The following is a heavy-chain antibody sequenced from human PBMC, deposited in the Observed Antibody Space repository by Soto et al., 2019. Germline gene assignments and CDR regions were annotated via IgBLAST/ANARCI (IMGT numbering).Heavy chain of an antibody. CDR3: ASSTGDSSGYYAPYYFDY. D-gene: IGHD3-22*01. CDR1: GYTFTSYG. J-gene: IGHJ4*02. V-gene: IGHV1-18*01. CDR2: ISAYNGNT. Sequence: QVQLVQSGAEVKKPGASLKVSCKASGYTFTSYGISWVRQAPGQGLEWMGWISAYNGNTNYAQKLQGRVTMTTDTSTSKAYMELRSLRADDTAVDYCASSTGDSSGYYAPYYFDYWGQGTLVTVSS.